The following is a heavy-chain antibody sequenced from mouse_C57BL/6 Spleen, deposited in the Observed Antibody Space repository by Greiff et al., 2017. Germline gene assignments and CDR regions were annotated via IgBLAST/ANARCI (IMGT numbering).Heavy chain of an antibody. D-gene: IGHD2-2*01. CDR3: ATWLPFDY. V-gene: IGHV1-61*01. Sequence: VQLQQPGAELVRPGSSVKLSCKASGYTFTSYWMDWVKQRPGQGLEWIGNIYPSDSETHYNQKFKDKATLTVDKSSSTAYMQPSSLTSEDSAVYYCATWLPFDYWGQGTTLTVSS. CDR1: GYTFTSYW. CDR2: IYPSDSET. J-gene: IGHJ2*01.